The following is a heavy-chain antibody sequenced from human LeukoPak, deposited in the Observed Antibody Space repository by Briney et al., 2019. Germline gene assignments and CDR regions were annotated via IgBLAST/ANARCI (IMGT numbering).Heavy chain of an antibody. J-gene: IGHJ5*02. CDR3: AGGVQGVSSWFDP. V-gene: IGHV3-30*04. CDR2: VSYDGVNK. Sequence: PGRSLRLSCAASGFTFSSYAFHWVRQAPGKGLEWVAAVSYDGVNKYHADSVKGRFTISRDNFNNNLQMNSLRIDDTAVYYCAGGVQGVSSWFDPWGQGTLVTVSS. CDR1: GFTFSSYA. D-gene: IGHD3-10*01.